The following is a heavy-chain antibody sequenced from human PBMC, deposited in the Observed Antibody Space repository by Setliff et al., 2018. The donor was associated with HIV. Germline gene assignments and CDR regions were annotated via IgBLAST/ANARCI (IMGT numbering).Heavy chain of an antibody. V-gene: IGHV4-39*01. CDR1: GGSISNSRYY. Sequence: SETLSLTCTVSGGSISNSRYYWSWIRQPPGKGLEWIGSIYYNDGKTYYNAALRSRVTISADTSKNQFSLTLNSVTAADTAVYYCASRIYYYDSSRVLREEGFDPWGQGTLVTVSS. J-gene: IGHJ5*02. CDR3: ASRIYYYDSSRVLREEGFDP. D-gene: IGHD3-22*01. CDR2: IYYNDGKT.